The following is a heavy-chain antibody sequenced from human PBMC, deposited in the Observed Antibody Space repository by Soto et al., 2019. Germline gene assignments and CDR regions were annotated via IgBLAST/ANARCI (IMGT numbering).Heavy chain of an antibody. CDR2: ISPSGGST. D-gene: IGHD1-26*01. V-gene: IGHV1-46*01. J-gene: IGHJ4*02. Sequence: VASVKVSCKASGYTLIMYYIHWMRQAPGQGLEWMGLISPSGGSTTYAQKFQGRVTMTRDTSTSTVYMELRSLRSDDTAVYYCARDAAVGLFDYWGQGTLVTVSS. CDR1: GYTLIMYY. CDR3: ARDAAVGLFDY.